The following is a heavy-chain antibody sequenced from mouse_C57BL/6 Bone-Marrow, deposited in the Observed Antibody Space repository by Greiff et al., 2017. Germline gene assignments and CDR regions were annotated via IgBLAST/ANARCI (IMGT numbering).Heavy chain of an antibody. CDR3: ARTYYFAY. CDR2: INPRSGNT. J-gene: IGHJ2*01. CDR1: GYTFTSYG. Sequence: QVHVKQSGAELARPGASVKLSCKASGYTFTSYGISWVKQRTGQGLEWIGEINPRSGNTYYNEKFKGKATLTADKSSSTAYMELRSLTSEDSAVYFCARTYYFAYWGQGTTLTVSS. V-gene: IGHV1-81*01.